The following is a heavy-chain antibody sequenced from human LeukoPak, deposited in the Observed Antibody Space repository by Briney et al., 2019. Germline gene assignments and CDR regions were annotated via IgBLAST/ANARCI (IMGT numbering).Heavy chain of an antibody. J-gene: IGHJ3*02. CDR1: GYTFTSYY. V-gene: IGHV1-46*01. CDR2: INPSGGNT. D-gene: IGHD2-15*01. Sequence: GASVKVSCKASGYTFTSYYMHWVRQAPGQGLEWMGIINPSGGNTSYAQKFQGGVTMTRDTSTSTVYMELSSLRSEDTAVYYCARDSGAGYCSGGSCLHHAFDIWGQGTMVTVSS. CDR3: ARDSGAGYCSGGSCLHHAFDI.